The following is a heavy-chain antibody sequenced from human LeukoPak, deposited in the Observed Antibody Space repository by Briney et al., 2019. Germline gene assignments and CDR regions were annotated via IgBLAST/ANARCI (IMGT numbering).Heavy chain of an antibody. Sequence: GGSLRLSCAASGFTFSSYAMSWVRQAPGKGLEWVSSISSSSSYIYYADSVKGRFTISRDNAKDSLYLQMNSLRAEDTAVYYCARVPPGYYYGMDVWGQGTTVTVSS. CDR2: ISSSSSYI. CDR3: ARVPPGYYYGMDV. CDR1: GFTFSSYA. J-gene: IGHJ6*02. V-gene: IGHV3-21*03. D-gene: IGHD7-27*01.